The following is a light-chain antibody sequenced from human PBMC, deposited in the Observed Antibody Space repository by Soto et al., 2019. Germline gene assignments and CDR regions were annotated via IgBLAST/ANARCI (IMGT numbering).Light chain of an antibody. V-gene: IGKV3-15*01. J-gene: IGKJ1*01. Sequence: IVMTQSPATLSASPGERATLSCRASQSVKSNLVWYQQKRGQPPRHLIYGASTRATGIPARFSGSGSGTEFTLTISSLQSEDFAVYYCQQFNNWLRTFGQGTKVDIK. CDR1: QSVKSN. CDR3: QQFNNWLRT. CDR2: GAS.